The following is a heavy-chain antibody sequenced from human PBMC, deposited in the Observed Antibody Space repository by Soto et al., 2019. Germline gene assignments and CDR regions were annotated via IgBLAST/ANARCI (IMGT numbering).Heavy chain of an antibody. J-gene: IGHJ1*01. Sequence: QVPLVQSGAEVKKPGASVKVSCKASGYTFTGYYMHWVRQAPGQGLEWMGWINPNSGGTNYAQKFQGWVTMTRDTSISTAYMELSRLRSDDTAVYYCARACGAAAGRAEYFQHWGQGTLVTVSS. CDR2: INPNSGGT. CDR3: ARACGAAAGRAEYFQH. V-gene: IGHV1-2*04. CDR1: GYTFTGYY. D-gene: IGHD6-13*01.